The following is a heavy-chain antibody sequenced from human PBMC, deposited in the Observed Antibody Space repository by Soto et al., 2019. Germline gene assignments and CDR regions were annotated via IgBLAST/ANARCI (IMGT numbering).Heavy chain of an antibody. V-gene: IGHV3-33*01. CDR3: ARDHMLDLSTTGTTQHFYIYYYYGMDV. J-gene: IGHJ6*02. CDR2: IWYDGSNK. D-gene: IGHD1-1*01. CDR1: GFTFSSYG. Sequence: QVQLVESGGGVVQPGRSLRLSCAASGFTFSSYGMHWVRQAPGKGLEWVAVIWYDGSNKYYADSVKGRFTISRDNSKNTLYLQMNSLRAEDTAVYYCARDHMLDLSTTGTTQHFYIYYYYGMDVWGQGTTVTVSS.